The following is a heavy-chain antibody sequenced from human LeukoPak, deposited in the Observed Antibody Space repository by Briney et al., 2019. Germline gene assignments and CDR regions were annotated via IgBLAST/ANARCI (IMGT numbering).Heavy chain of an antibody. D-gene: IGHD6-19*01. CDR1: GGSISNDY. CDR3: ARWAYSTDWYQYFDK. V-gene: IGHV4-59*01. J-gene: IGHJ4*02. CDR2: IHYSGSA. Sequence: SETLSLTCSVFGGSISNDYWSWIRLPPGKGLEWIGYIHYSGSANYNPSLSNRVTISVDTSKNQFSLRLSSVTAADTAVYYCARWAYSTDWYQYFDKWGQGTLVTVSS.